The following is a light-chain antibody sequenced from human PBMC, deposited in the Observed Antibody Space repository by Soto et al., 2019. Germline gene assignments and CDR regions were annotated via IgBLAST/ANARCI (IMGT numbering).Light chain of an antibody. CDR1: SSNIGTNS. CDR2: ANN. V-gene: IGLV1-40*01. CDR3: QSYDSNLNGLYV. J-gene: IGLJ1*01. Sequence: QSVLTQPPSVSGAPGQRVTISCTGSSSNIGTNSVHWYQHLPGAAPKVLIYANNNRPSGAPDRFSVSKSGTSASLAITGLQAEDEADYYCQSYDSNLNGLYVFGTGTKVTV.